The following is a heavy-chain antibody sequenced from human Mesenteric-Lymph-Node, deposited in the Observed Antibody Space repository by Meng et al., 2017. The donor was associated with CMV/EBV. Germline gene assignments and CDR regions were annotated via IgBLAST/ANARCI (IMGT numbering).Heavy chain of an antibody. CDR2: IYYSGNT. CDR3: AREGYSTSWYGGYWYFDL. D-gene: IGHD6-13*01. Sequence: SETLSLTCAVSGGSVNIDNWWSWVRQPPGKGLEWIGEIYYSGNTNYNPSLKSRVAISMDKSTNQLSLKLNSVTAADTAVYYCAREGYSTSWYGGYWYFDLWGRGTLVTVSS. V-gene: IGHV4/OR15-8*02. CDR1: GGSVNIDNW. J-gene: IGHJ2*01.